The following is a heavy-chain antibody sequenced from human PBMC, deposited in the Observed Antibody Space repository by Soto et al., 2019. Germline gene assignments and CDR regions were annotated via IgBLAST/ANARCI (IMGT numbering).Heavy chain of an antibody. CDR1: GGTFSSYS. CDR2: IIPIFGTA. J-gene: IGHJ6*02. CDR3: ARDRRELGGMEV. V-gene: IGHV1-69*13. Sequence: ASVKVSCKASGGTFSSYSISWLRQAPGQVLEWMGGIIPIFGTANYAQKFQGRVTITADESTSTAYMERSSLRSEDTAVYYCARDRRELGGMEVWGQGNTVTVSS. D-gene: IGHD1-26*01.